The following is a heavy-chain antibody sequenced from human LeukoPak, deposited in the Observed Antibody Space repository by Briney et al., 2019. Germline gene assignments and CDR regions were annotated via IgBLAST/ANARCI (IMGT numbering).Heavy chain of an antibody. CDR3: ARDDVRGYYDSSGYWFDP. CDR2: IKQDGSEK. Sequence: GGSLRLSCAASGFTFSSYWMSWVRQAPGKGLEWVADIKQDGSEKYYVDSVKGRFTISRDNAKNSLYLQMNSLRAEDTAVYYCARDDVRGYYDSSGYWFDPWGQGTLVTVSS. V-gene: IGHV3-7*03. D-gene: IGHD3-22*01. J-gene: IGHJ5*02. CDR1: GFTFSSYW.